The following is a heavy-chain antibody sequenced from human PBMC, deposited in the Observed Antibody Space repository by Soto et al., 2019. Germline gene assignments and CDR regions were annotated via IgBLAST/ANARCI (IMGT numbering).Heavy chain of an antibody. J-gene: IGHJ5*01. CDR3: AKGRLAVGSDWFDS. V-gene: IGHV3-23*05. CDR2: IDSDGTDT. CDR1: GFTFYTYA. Sequence: PGGSLRLSCEASGFTFYTYAMIWVRQAPGKGLEWVTAIDSDGTDTYYADFVKGRFTVSRDNSKNTLYLQMRSLTAEDTALYYCAKGRLAVGSDWFDSWGQGTLVTVS. D-gene: IGHD6-19*01.